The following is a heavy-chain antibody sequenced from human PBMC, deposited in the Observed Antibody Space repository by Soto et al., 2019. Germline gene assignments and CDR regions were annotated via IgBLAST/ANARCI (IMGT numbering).Heavy chain of an antibody. J-gene: IGHJ4*02. V-gene: IGHV4-61*02. CDR2: IFSSGST. CDR1: GGSISSGYYY. D-gene: IGHD5-12*01. CDR3: AREGSYSAYNFAHGIQLWSFDF. Sequence: KTSETLSLTCSVSGGSISSGYYYWSWIRQPPGKGLEWIGRIFSSGSTSFNPSLESRVAMSVDTSKNHFSLNLSSVTAADMAVYYCAREGSYSAYNFAHGIQLWSFDFWGQGALVTVSS.